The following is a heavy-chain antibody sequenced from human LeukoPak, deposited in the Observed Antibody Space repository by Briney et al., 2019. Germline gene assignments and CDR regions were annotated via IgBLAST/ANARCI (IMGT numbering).Heavy chain of an antibody. D-gene: IGHD2-21*02. CDR3: ARDAYCGGDCYSFDY. J-gene: IGHJ4*02. V-gene: IGHV4-34*01. CDR2: INHSGST. Sequence: SETLSLTCAVYGGSFSGYYWSWIRQPPGKGLEWIGEINHSGSTNYNPSLKSRVTISVDTSKNQFSLKLSSVTAADTAVYYCARDAYCGGDCYSFDYWGQGTLVTVSS. CDR1: GGSFSGYY.